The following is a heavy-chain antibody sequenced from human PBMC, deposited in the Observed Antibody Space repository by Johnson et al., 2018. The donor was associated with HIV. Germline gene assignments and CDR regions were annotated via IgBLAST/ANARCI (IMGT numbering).Heavy chain of an antibody. J-gene: IGHJ3*02. CDR1: GFTFSSYD. Sequence: QVQLVESGGGLVQPGGSLRLSCAASGFTFSSYDMHWVRQATGKGLEWVAVISYDGSNKYYADSVKGRFTISRDNSKNTLYLQMNSLRAEDTAVYYCAKSPAKDHGGNSGAFDIWVQGTLVTVSS. D-gene: IGHD4-23*01. CDR2: ISYDGSNK. CDR3: AKSPAKDHGGNSGAFDI. V-gene: IGHV3-30*18.